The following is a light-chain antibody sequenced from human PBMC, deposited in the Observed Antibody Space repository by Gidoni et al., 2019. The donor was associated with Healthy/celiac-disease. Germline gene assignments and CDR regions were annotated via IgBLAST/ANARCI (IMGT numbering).Light chain of an antibody. Sequence: DIQMTQSPSSLSASLGDRVTITCRASQSISSYLNWYQQKPGKDPKLLIYAASSLKSGVPSRFSGSGSGTDVTLTISSMQAEDVAAYYCQQSYSTPPTFGQGTKVEIK. CDR3: QQSYSTPPT. V-gene: IGKV1-39*01. J-gene: IGKJ1*01. CDR1: QSISSY. CDR2: AAS.